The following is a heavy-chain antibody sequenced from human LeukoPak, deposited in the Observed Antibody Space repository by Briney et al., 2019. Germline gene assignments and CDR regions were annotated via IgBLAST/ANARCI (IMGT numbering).Heavy chain of an antibody. D-gene: IGHD2-15*01. J-gene: IGHJ4*02. Sequence: TSETLSLTCTVSGGSISSSSYYWGWIRQPPGKGLEWIGSIYYSGSTYYNPSLKRRVTISVDTSKNQFSLKLSSVTAADAAVYYCARQGGCYGGSCLIDFEYWGQGTLVTVSS. CDR2: IYYSGST. V-gene: IGHV4-39*01. CDR1: GGSISSSSYY. CDR3: ARQGGCYGGSCLIDFEY.